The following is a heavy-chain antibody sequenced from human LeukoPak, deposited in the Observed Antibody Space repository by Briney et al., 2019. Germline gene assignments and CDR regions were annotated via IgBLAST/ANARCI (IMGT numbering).Heavy chain of an antibody. J-gene: IGHJ4*02. CDR2: ISGSGGST. Sequence: PGGSLRLSCAASGFTFSSYAMSWVRQAPGKGLEWVSAISGSGGSTYYADSVKGRFIISRDNSKNTLYLQMNSLRAEDTAVYYCAKDTPDDIAVAAPYFDYWGQGTLVTVSS. CDR1: GFTFSSYA. CDR3: AKDTPDDIAVAAPYFDY. D-gene: IGHD6-19*01. V-gene: IGHV3-23*01.